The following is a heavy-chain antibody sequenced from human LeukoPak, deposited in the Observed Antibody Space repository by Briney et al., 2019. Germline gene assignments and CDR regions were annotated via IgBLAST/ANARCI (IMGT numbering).Heavy chain of an antibody. V-gene: IGHV4-4*08. CDR1: GGSISGYF. Sequence: SETLSLTCTVSGGSISGYFWNWIRQPPGKGLEWVGYIYSSGNTNYNPSLKSRVTTSVDTSKNQFSLKLSSVTAADTAVYYCARGGLTKKYYYGMDVWGQGTTVTVSS. J-gene: IGHJ6*02. CDR3: ARGGLTKKYYYGMDV. D-gene: IGHD2-8*01. CDR2: IYSSGNT.